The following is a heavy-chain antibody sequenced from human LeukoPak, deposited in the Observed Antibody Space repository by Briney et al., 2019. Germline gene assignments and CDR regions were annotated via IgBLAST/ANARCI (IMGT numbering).Heavy chain of an antibody. CDR2: IIPIFGTA. CDR3: AREGDGYNDFDY. V-gene: IGHV1-69*13. CDR1: GGTFSSYA. J-gene: IGHJ4*02. D-gene: IGHD5-24*01. Sequence: SVKVSCKASGGTFSSYAISWVRQAPGQGLEWMGGIIPIFGTANYAQKFQGRVTITADESTSTAYVELSSLRSEDTAVYYCAREGDGYNDFDYWGQGTLVTVSS.